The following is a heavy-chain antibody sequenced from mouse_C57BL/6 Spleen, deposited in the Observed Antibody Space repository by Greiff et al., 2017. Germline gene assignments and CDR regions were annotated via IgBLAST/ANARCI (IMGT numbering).Heavy chain of an antibody. CDR1: GYTFTSYG. CDR3: ARGRLVAEGNWDMDV. V-gene: IGHV1-81*01. D-gene: IGHD2-2*01. Sequence: VKLLESGAELARPGASVKLSCKASGYTFTSYGISWVQQRPGQGLEWLGEIYPRSGTTYYNEQFKGKCTLTADNSSSTAYMKLRRLTSEDSAVYCGARGRLVAEGNWDMDVWGKGTTVTVSS. CDR2: IYPRSGTT. J-gene: IGHJ1*03.